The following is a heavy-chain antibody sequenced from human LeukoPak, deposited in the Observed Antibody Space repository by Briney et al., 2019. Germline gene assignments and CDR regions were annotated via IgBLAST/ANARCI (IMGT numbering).Heavy chain of an antibody. D-gene: IGHD4-23*01. J-gene: IGHJ6*02. CDR2: IWYDGSNK. V-gene: IGHV3-33*07. Sequence: GGSLRLSCVASGFTFGKYWMSWVRQAPGKGLEWVAVIWYDGSNKYYADSVKGRFTISRDNSKNTLYLQMNSLRAEDTAVYYCARENSGGYYYGMDVWGQGTTVTVSS. CDR1: GFTFGKYW. CDR3: ARENSGGYYYGMDV.